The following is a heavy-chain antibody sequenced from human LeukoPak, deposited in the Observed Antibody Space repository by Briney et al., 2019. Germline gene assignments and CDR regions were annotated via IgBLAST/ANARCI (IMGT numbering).Heavy chain of an antibody. J-gene: IGHJ4*02. CDR2: ISYDGSNK. CDR3: ARVLSGSYRDY. CDR1: GFTFSSYA. Sequence: PGGSLRLSCAASGFTFSSYAMHWVRQAPGKGLEWVAVISYDGSNKYYADSVKGRFTISRDNSKNTLYLQMNSLRAEDTAVYYCARVLSGSYRDYWGQGTLVTVSS. D-gene: IGHD1-26*01. V-gene: IGHV3-30*14.